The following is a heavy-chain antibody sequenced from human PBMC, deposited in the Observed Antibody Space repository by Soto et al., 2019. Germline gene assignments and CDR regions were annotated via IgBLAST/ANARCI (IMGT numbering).Heavy chain of an antibody. CDR3: VYGKRLLRWLFDY. CDR1: GFTVGSNY. V-gene: IGHV3-66*01. D-gene: IGHD2-8*01. CDR2: IYSGGST. J-gene: IGHJ4*02. Sequence: HPGGSLRLSCAASGFTVGSNYMSWVRQAPGKGLEWVSVIYSGGSTYSADSVKGRFIIPRDDSKNTLFLQMNSLRAEDTAVYYCVYGKRLLRWLFDYRGQGTLVTVSS.